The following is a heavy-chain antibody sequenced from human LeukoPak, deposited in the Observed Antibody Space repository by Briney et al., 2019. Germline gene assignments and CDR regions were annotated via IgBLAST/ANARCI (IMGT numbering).Heavy chain of an antibody. D-gene: IGHD1-26*01. CDR1: GYTFASYY. CDR3: ARDSTPTYYSGTYYFEY. CDR2: INPSGGST. J-gene: IGHJ4*02. V-gene: IGHV1-46*01. Sequence: ASVKVSCKASGYTFASYYMHWVRQAPGQGGEWMGIINPSGGSTTYAQKFQGRVTMTRDTSTSTVYMYLSSLRSEDTAVYYCARDSTPTYYSGTYYFEYWGQGTLVTVSS.